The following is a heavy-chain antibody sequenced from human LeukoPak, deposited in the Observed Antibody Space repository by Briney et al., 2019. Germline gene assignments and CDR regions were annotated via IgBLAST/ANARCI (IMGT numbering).Heavy chain of an antibody. CDR2: ISSTSSYI. CDR3: ARDRGIVGTTGYYYMDV. Sequence: GGSLRLSCAASGFTFSSYSMNWVRQAPGKGLEWVSYISSTSSYIYYADSVKGRLTISRDNAKNSLYLQMNSLRAVDTAVYYCARDRGIVGTTGYYYMDVWGKGTTVTVSS. CDR1: GFTFSSYS. J-gene: IGHJ6*03. V-gene: IGHV3-21*06. D-gene: IGHD1-26*01.